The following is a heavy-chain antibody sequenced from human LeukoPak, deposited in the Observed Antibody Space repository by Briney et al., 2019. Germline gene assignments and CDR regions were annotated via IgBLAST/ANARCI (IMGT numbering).Heavy chain of an antibody. D-gene: IGHD6-19*01. CDR3: ARDPDSSGWYHRAFDI. CDR2: INPNSGGT. V-gene: IGHV1-2*02. CDR1: GYTFTGYY. Sequence: APVKVSCKASGYTFTGYYMHWVRQAPGQGLEWMGWINPNSGGTNYAQKFQGRVTMTRDTSISTAYMELSRLRSDDTAVYYCARDPDSSGWYHRAFDIWGQGTMVTVSS. J-gene: IGHJ3*02.